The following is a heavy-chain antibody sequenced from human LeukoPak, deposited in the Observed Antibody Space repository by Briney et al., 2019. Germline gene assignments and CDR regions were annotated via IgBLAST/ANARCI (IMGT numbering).Heavy chain of an antibody. Sequence: PSETLSLTCTVSGGSISSYYWSWIRQPAGKGLEWIGRIYTSGSTNYNPPLKSRVTMSVDTSKNQFSLKLSSVTAADTAVYYCARERAFYYGDYSYYFDYWGQGTLVTVSS. CDR3: ARERAFYYGDYSYYFDY. D-gene: IGHD4-17*01. V-gene: IGHV4-4*07. CDR1: GGSISSYY. CDR2: IYTSGST. J-gene: IGHJ4*02.